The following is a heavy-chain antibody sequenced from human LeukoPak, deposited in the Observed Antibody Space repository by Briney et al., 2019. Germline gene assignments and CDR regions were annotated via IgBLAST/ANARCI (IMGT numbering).Heavy chain of an antibody. CDR3: ARGECSGGSCYGDWFDP. J-gene: IGHJ5*02. Sequence: SETLSLTCTVSGGSISSYYWSWIRQPPGKGLEWIGYIYYSGSTNYNPSLKSRVTISVDTSKNQFSLKLSSVTAADTAVYYCARGECSGGSCYGDWFDPWGQGTLVTVSS. V-gene: IGHV4-59*12. D-gene: IGHD2-15*01. CDR1: GGSISSYY. CDR2: IYYSGST.